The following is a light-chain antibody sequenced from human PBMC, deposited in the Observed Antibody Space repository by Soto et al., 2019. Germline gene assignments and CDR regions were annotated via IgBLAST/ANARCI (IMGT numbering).Light chain of an antibody. Sequence: DIQMTQSPSTLSASVGDRVTITCRASQSISTYLNWYQQKVGRAPTLLIYAASSLQSGVPSRFSGGGSGTDFTLTISSQQPEDFAMYFCQQCYSSPRTFGQGTKVEIK. CDR3: QQCYSSPRT. CDR1: QSISTY. CDR2: AAS. V-gene: IGKV1-39*01. J-gene: IGKJ1*01.